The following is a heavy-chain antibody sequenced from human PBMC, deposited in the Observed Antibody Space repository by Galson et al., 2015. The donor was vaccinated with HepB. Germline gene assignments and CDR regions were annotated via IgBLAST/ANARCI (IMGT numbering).Heavy chain of an antibody. CDR3: ARGGNVLQWFGELANWFDP. J-gene: IGHJ5*02. CDR2: IYYSGRT. D-gene: IGHD3-10*01. V-gene: IGHV4-31*03. Sequence: TLSLTCTVSGGSISSGGYYWTWIRQHPGKGLEWIGYIYYSGRTYYNPSLKSRVNISLDTSKNQFSLKLSSVTAADTAVYYCARGGNVLQWFGELANWFDPWGQGTLVTVSS. CDR1: GGSISSGGYY.